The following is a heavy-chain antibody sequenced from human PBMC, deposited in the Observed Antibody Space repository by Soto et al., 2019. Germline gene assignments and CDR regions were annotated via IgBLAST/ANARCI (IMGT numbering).Heavy chain of an antibody. Sequence: GGSLRLSCAASGFTFSSYAMSWVRQAPGKGLEWVSAISGSGGSTYYADSVKGRFTISRDNSKNTLYLQMNSLRAEDTAVYYCAKAFRMRITFFGVVPSAFDICVQGTXFTVSS. CDR2: ISGSGGST. V-gene: IGHV3-23*01. J-gene: IGHJ3*02. CDR1: GFTFSSYA. D-gene: IGHD3-3*01. CDR3: AKAFRMRITFFGVVPSAFDI.